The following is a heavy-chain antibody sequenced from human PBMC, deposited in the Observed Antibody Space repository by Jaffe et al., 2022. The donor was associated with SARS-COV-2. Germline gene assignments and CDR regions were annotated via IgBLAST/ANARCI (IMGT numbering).Heavy chain of an antibody. CDR1: GFTFSSYS. J-gene: IGHJ2*01. V-gene: IGHV3-48*02. D-gene: IGHD6-19*01. CDR3: ARDKSSGGWHWYFDL. CDR2: ISSSSSTI. Sequence: EVQLVESGGGLVQPGGSLRLSCAASGFTFSSYSMNWVRQAPGKGLEWVSYISSSSSTIYYADSVKGRFTISRDNAKNSLYLQMNSLRDEDTAVYYCARDKSSGGWHWYFDLWGRGTLVTVSS.